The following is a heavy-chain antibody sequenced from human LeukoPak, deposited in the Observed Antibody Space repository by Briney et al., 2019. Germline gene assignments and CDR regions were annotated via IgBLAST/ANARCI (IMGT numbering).Heavy chain of an antibody. CDR3: ARVLNYYDNSGYYYYFDY. CDR2: VHHSGST. J-gene: IGHJ4*02. Sequence: SETLSLTCTVSGASTASGGHYWGWIRQHPEKGLEWIGYVHHSGSTHYDPSPKSRVSISIDTSRNQFSMKLSSVTAADTAVYFCARVLNYYDNSGYYYYFDYWGQGTLVTVSS. CDR1: GASTASGGHY. V-gene: IGHV4-31*03. D-gene: IGHD3-22*01.